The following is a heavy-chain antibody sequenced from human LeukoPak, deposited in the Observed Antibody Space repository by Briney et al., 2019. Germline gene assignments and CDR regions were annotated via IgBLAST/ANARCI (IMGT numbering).Heavy chain of an antibody. V-gene: IGHV4-34*01. J-gene: IGHJ5*02. CDR2: INLSGST. CDR3: ACGRSVVPAAIGWFWFDP. Sequence: SESLSLTWAVYGGSFSGYYWSWVRQPPGKGLEWVGEINLSGSTNYNPSLKSRVTTSVDTSKNQYSLKLSSVTAADTAVYYCACGRSVVPAAIGWFWFDPWGQGTLVTVSS. D-gene: IGHD2-2*02. CDR1: GGSFSGYY.